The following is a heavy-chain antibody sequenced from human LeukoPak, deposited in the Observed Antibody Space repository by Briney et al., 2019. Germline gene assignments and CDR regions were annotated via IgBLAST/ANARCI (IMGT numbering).Heavy chain of an antibody. V-gene: IGHV1-2*02. J-gene: IGHJ4*02. Sequence: ASVKVSCKASGYTFTGYYMHWVRQAPGQGLEWMGWINPNSGGTNYAQKFQGRVTMTRDTSISTAYMELTRLRSDDTAVYYCARAGSGSYYLHHFDYWGQGTLVTVSS. D-gene: IGHD1-26*01. CDR3: ARAGSGSYYLHHFDY. CDR1: GYTFTGYY. CDR2: INPNSGGT.